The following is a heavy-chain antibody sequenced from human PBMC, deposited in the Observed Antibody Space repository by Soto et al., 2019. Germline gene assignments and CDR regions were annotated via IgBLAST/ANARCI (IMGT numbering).Heavy chain of an antibody. CDR2: INHSGST. J-gene: IGHJ3*02. CDR1: GGSFSGYY. Sequence: QVQLQQWGAGLLKPSETLSLTCAVYGGSFSGYYWSWIRQPPGKGLEWIGEINHSGSTNYNPSLKSPVTISVDTSKNQFSLKLSSVTAAYTAVYYCARRSRRKYCSGGSCYSIGVSCHAFDIWGQGTMVTVSS. D-gene: IGHD2-15*01. CDR3: ARRSRRKYCSGGSCYSIGVSCHAFDI. V-gene: IGHV4-34*01.